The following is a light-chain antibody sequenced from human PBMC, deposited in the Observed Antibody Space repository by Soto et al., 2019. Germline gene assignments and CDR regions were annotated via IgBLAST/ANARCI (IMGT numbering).Light chain of an antibody. J-gene: IGLJ3*02. V-gene: IGLV2-14*01. CDR3: SSHTSINTLV. Sequence: QSALTQPPSASGSPGQSVTISCTGTSSDIGGYNSVSWYQSHPGKAPKLMIYEVSNRPSGVSNRFSGSKSGNTASLTISGLQAEDEAEYYCSSHTSINTLVFGGGTQLTVL. CDR2: EVS. CDR1: SSDIGGYNS.